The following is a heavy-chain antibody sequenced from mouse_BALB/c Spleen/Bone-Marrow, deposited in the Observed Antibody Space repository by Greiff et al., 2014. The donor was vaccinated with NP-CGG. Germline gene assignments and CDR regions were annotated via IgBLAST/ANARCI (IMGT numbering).Heavy chain of an antibody. CDR2: INPDSNTL. CDR1: GFAFSRSW. J-gene: IGHJ1*01. Sequence: EVQLVESGGGMVQPGGSLKLSCAASGFAFSRSWMSWVRQAPGKGLEWIGEINPDSNTLNYTPSLNDKFIISRDNAKNTLYLQISKVISEDTALYNGARLNYHDNFFVWGAGTTLTVSS. D-gene: IGHD1-1*01. CDR3: ARLNYHDNFFV. V-gene: IGHV4-1*02.